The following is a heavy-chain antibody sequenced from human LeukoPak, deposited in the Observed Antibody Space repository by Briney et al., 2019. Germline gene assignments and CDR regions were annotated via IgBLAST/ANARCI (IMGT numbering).Heavy chain of an antibody. V-gene: IGHV3-66*01. J-gene: IGHJ4*02. CDR1: GFTVSSNY. Sequence: QPGGSLSLSCAASGFTVSSNYMSWVRQAPGKGLEWVSVIYSGGSTYYADSVKGRFTISRDNSKNTLYLQMNSLRAEDTAVYYCARMDPYSSSSIDYWGKGTLVTVTS. D-gene: IGHD6-13*01. CDR3: ARMDPYSSSSIDY. CDR2: IYSGGST.